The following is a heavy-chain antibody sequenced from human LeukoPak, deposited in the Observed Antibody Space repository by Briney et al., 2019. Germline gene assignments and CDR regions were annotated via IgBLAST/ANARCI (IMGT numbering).Heavy chain of an antibody. CDR2: INHSGST. V-gene: IGHV4-34*01. CDR3: ARRLMNYYGSGSYWDFDY. J-gene: IGHJ4*02. Sequence: SETLSLTCAVYGGSFSGYYWSWIRQPPGKGLEWIGEINHSGSTNYNPSLKSRVTISVDTSKNQFSLKLSSVTAADTAVYYCARRLMNYYGSGSYWDFDYWGQGTLVTVSS. D-gene: IGHD3-10*01. CDR1: GGSFSGYY.